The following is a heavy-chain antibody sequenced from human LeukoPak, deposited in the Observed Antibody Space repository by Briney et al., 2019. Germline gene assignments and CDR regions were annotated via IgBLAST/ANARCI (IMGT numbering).Heavy chain of an antibody. J-gene: IGHJ4*02. Sequence: GGSLRLSCAASGFTVSSNYMSWVRQAPGKGLEWVSVIYSGGSTYYADSVKGRFTISRDNSKNTLYPQMNSLRAEDTAVYYCARDLNDILTGYYTDYWGQGTLVTVSS. V-gene: IGHV3-66*01. CDR2: IYSGGST. CDR1: GFTVSSNY. D-gene: IGHD3-9*01. CDR3: ARDLNDILTGYYTDY.